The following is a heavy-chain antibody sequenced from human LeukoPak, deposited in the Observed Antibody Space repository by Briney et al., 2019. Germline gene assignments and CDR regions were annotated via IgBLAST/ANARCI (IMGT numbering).Heavy chain of an antibody. CDR3: ARDSLDGDRLVDY. CDR1: GFTVSSNY. Sequence: GGSLRLSCAASGFTVSSNYMSWVRQAPGKGLEWVSVIYSGGSTYYADSVKGRFTISRDNSKNTLYLQMNSLRAEDTAVYYCARDSLDGDRLVDYWGQGTLVTVSS. J-gene: IGHJ4*02. CDR2: IYSGGST. D-gene: IGHD3-10*01. V-gene: IGHV3-53*01.